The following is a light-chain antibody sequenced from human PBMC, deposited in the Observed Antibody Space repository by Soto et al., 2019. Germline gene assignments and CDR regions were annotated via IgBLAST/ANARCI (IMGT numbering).Light chain of an antibody. CDR1: QSVSSSY. CDR3: QQRHMWPIT. J-gene: IGKJ5*01. V-gene: IGKV3D-7*01. CDR2: GAS. Sequence: TQSPSTLSLSPVERSTLSCMASQSVSSSYLSWYQQKPGQAPRLLIYGASTRATGIPPRFSGSGSGTDFTLTISSLEPEDSAVYYCQQRHMWPITFGQGTRLEIK.